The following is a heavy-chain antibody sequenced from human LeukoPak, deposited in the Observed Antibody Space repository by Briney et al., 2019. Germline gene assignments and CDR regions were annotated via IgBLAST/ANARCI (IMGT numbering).Heavy chain of an antibody. J-gene: IGHJ4*02. CDR3: ARAYDSSGYYYSI. CDR2: IYYSGST. V-gene: IGHV4-59*01. CDR1: GGSISSYY. Sequence: SETLSLTCTVSGGSISSYYWSWIRQPPGKGLEWIGYIYYSGSTNYNPSLKGRVTISVDTSKNQFSLKLSSVTAADTAVYYCARAYDSSGYYYSIWGQGTLVTVSS. D-gene: IGHD3-22*01.